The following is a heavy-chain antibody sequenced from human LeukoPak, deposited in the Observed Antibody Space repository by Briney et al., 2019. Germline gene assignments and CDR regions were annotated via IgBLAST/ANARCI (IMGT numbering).Heavy chain of an antibody. V-gene: IGHV4-34*01. CDR2: INHSGST. CDR3: AQTNNYYGSGTYDY. CDR1: GGSFSAYY. D-gene: IGHD3-10*01. Sequence: SETLSLTCAVYGGSFSAYYWTWIRQPPGKGLEWIGEINHSGSTNYNPSLKSRVTISGDTSKNQFPLKLSSVTAADTAVYYCAQTNNYYGSGTYDYWGQGTLVTVSS. J-gene: IGHJ4*02.